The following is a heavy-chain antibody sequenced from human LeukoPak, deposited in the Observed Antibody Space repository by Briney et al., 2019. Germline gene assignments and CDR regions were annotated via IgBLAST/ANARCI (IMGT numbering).Heavy chain of an antibody. V-gene: IGHV3-30*18. CDR2: MSYDGSNK. D-gene: IGHD6-13*01. CDR1: GFTFSSYG. Sequence: PGRSLRLSCAASGFTFSSYGMHWVRQAPGKGLEWVAVMSYDGSNKYYADSVKGRFTISRDNSKNTLYLQMSSLRAEDTAVYYCAKWDSTWHFQHWGQGTLVTVS. CDR3: AKWDSTWHFQH. J-gene: IGHJ1*01.